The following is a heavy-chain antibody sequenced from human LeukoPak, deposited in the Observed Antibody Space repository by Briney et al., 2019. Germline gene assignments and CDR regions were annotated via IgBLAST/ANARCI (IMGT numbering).Heavy chain of an antibody. J-gene: IGHJ6*02. CDR3: ARISGYNFYYYYGMDV. Sequence: SENLSLTCAVYGGSISGYYWSWIRQPPGKGLEWIGEINHSGSTNYNPSLKSRVTISVDTSKNQFSLKLSSVTAADTAVYYCARISGYNFYYYYGMDVWGQGTTVTVSS. D-gene: IGHD5-12*01. CDR2: INHSGST. CDR1: GGSISGYY. V-gene: IGHV4-34*01.